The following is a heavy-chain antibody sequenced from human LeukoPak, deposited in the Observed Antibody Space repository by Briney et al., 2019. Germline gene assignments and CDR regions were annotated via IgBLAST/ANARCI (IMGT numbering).Heavy chain of an antibody. V-gene: IGHV4-39*07. D-gene: IGHD2-21*01. Sequence: SETLSLTCTVSGGSISSSSYYWGWIRQPPGKGLEWIGSIYYSGSTYYNPSLKSRVTISVDTSKNQFSLKLSSVTAADTTVYYCARGGPEDIPDYWGQGTLVTVSS. CDR2: IYYSGST. CDR1: GGSISSSSYY. J-gene: IGHJ4*02. CDR3: ARGGPEDIPDY.